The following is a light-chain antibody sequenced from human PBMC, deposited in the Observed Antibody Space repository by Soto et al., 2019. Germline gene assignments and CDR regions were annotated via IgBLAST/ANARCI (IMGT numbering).Light chain of an antibody. J-gene: IGKJ1*01. V-gene: IGKV3-11*01. CDR3: QQRSNWPRT. CDR2: AAS. CDR1: QSVSTF. Sequence: IVVSQSQVTLSLSPGERATLSGRASQSVSTFLAWFQQKPGQAPRLLIYAASNRATGIPARFSGSGSGTDFTLTISSLEPEDFAVYYCQQRSNWPRTFGQGTKVDIK.